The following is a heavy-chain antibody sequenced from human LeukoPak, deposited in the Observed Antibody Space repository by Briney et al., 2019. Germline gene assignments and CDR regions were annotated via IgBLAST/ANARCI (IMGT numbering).Heavy chain of an antibody. V-gene: IGHV3-30*18. J-gene: IGHJ6*02. CDR3: AKDLDWLSLPYYYYYGMDV. CDR1: GFTFSSYG. Sequence: GGSLRLSCAASGFTFSSYGMHWVRQAPGKGLEWVAVISYDGSNKYYADSVKGRFTISRDNSKNTLYLQMNSLRAEDTAVYYCAKDLDWLSLPYYYYYGMDVWGQGTTVTVSS. CDR2: ISYDGSNK. D-gene: IGHD3-9*01.